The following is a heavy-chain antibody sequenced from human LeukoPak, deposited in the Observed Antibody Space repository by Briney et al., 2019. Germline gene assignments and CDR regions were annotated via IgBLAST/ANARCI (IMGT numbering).Heavy chain of an antibody. CDR1: GFTFSNYG. CDR2: IRYDGNIK. J-gene: IGHJ4*02. CDR3: AKDHDFWRQTYFDY. V-gene: IGHV3-30*02. Sequence: PGGSLRLSCAASGFTFSNYGMHWVRQAPGKGLEWVAFIRYDGNIKFYADSVKGRFTISRDNSKNTLYVQMNSLRIEETAVYYCAKDHDFWRQTYFDYWGQGTPVTVSS. D-gene: IGHD3-3*01.